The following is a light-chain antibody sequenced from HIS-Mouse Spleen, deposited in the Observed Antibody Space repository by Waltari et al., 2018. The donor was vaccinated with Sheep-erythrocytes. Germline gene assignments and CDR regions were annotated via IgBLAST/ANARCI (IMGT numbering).Light chain of an antibody. CDR1: SSDVGGYNY. V-gene: IGLV2-8*01. J-gene: IGLJ3*02. CDR3: SSYAGSNNWV. CDR2: EVS. Sequence: QSALTQPPSASGSPGQSVTISCTGTSSDVGGYNYVSWYQQHPGKAPKLMIDEVSKRPSEGPDRFSGSKSGNTASLTVAGLQAEDEADYYCSSYAGSNNWVFGGGTKLTVL.